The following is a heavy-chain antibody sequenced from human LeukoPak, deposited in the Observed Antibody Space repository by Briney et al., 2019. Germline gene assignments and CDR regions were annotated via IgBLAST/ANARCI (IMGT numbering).Heavy chain of an antibody. CDR1: GYTFTGYY. CDR2: INPNSGGT. V-gene: IGHV1-2*06. CDR3: ARASRHGEKHWFDP. D-gene: IGHD4-17*01. J-gene: IGHJ5*02. Sequence: GASVKVSCKASGYTFTGYYMHWVRQAPGQGLEWMGRINPNSGGTNYAQKFQGRVTMTRDTSISTAYMELSRLRSDDTAVYYCARASRHGEKHWFDPWGQGTLVTVSP.